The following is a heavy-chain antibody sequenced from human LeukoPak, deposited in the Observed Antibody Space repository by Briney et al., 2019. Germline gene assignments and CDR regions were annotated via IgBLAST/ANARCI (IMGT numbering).Heavy chain of an antibody. CDR3: ARDPGGNQNGFDI. J-gene: IGHJ3*02. CDR1: GFTFSSYA. V-gene: IGHV3-30-3*01. Sequence: GRSLRLSCAASGFTFSSYAMHWVRQAPGKGLEWVAVISYDGSNKYYADSVKGRFTISRDNSKNTLYLQMNSLRAEDTAVYYCARDPGGNQNGFDIWGQGTMVTVSS. CDR2: ISYDGSNK. D-gene: IGHD3-16*01.